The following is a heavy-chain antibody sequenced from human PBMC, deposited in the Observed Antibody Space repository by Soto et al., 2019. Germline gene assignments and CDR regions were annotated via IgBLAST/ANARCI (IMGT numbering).Heavy chain of an antibody. CDR1: GFTFSNYW. J-gene: IGHJ4*02. V-gene: IGHV3-7*03. CDR2: IKQDGSVK. D-gene: IGHD4-17*01. Sequence: PGGSLRLSCAPSGFTFSNYWMSWVRQAPGQGLEWVASIKQDGSVKHYVDSVKGRFTISRDNAEKSLHLQMNSLRAEDTAVYYFAKLRGDYTGFDYWGQGARVTVSS. CDR3: AKLRGDYTGFDY.